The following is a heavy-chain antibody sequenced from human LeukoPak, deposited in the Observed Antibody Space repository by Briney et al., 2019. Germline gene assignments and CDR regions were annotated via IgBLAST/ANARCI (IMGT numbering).Heavy chain of an antibody. CDR1: GGSISSYY. CDR3: ARERAHCGGDCRLFDY. V-gene: IGHV4-4*07. D-gene: IGHD2-21*02. CDR2: IYTSGST. Sequence: PSETLSLTCTVSGGSISSYYWSWIRQPAGKGLEWIGRIYTSGSTNYNPSLKSRVTISVDTSKNQFSLKLSSVTAADTAVYYCARERAHCGGDCRLFDYWGQGTLVTVSS. J-gene: IGHJ4*02.